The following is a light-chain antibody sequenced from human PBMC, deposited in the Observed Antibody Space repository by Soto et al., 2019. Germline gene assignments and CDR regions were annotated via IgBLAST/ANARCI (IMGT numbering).Light chain of an antibody. CDR3: QQRRNWPPWT. CDR2: DAS. V-gene: IGKV3-11*01. J-gene: IGKJ1*01. CDR1: QSVSSY. Sequence: EIVLTQSPATLSLSPGERATLSCRASQSVSSYLAWYQQKPGQAPRLLIYDASNRATGIPARFSGSGSGTDFTLTISSLEPEDFAVYYCQQRRNWPPWTFGQGTKVDIK.